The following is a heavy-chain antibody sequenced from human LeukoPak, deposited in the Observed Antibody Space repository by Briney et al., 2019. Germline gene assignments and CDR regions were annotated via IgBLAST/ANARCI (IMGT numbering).Heavy chain of an antibody. V-gene: IGHV3-23*01. CDR2: ISGSGGST. CDR3: ANFPSSSWTDY. J-gene: IGHJ4*02. D-gene: IGHD6-13*01. Sequence: GGSLRLSCAASGFTFSSYGMSWVRQAPGKGLEWVSAISGSGGSTYYADSVKGRFTISRDNSKNTLYLQMNSLRAEDTAVYYCANFPSSSWTDYWGQGTLVTVSS. CDR1: GFTFSSYG.